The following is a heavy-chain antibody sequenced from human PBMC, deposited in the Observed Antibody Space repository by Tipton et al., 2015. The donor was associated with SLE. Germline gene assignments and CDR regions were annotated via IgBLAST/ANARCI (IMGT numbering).Heavy chain of an antibody. CDR3: VRSSGYYIDF. J-gene: IGHJ4*02. CDR2: INHSGNT. D-gene: IGHD3-3*01. CDR1: GGSFSGYY. Sequence: TLSLTCAVYGGSFSGYYWSWLRQSPGKGLEWIGEINHSGNTNYSPSLKSRVIMSVDTSKNQFSLRLDSLTAADTAIYYCVRSSGYYIDFWGQGTLVTVSS. V-gene: IGHV4-34*01.